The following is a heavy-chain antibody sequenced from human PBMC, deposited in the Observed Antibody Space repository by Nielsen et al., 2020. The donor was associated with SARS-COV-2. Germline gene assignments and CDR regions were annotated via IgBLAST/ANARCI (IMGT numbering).Heavy chain of an antibody. CDR3: ARSSGSAFDI. D-gene: IGHD6-19*01. V-gene: IGHV3-30*04. CDR2: ISYDGSNK. Sequence: GESLKISCAASGFTFSSYAMHWVRQAPGKGLEWVAVISYDGSNKYYADSVKGRFTISRDNSKNTLYLQMNSLRAEDTAVYYYARSSGSAFDIWGQGTMVTVSS. CDR1: GFTFSSYA. J-gene: IGHJ3*02.